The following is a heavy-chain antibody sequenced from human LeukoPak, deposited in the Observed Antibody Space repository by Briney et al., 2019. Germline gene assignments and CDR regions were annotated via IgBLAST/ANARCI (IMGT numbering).Heavy chain of an antibody. CDR2: ISYDGSNK. CDR3: AKDAFGV. V-gene: IGHV3-30*18. D-gene: IGHD3-10*01. J-gene: IGHJ6*02. CDR1: GFTFSSYG. Sequence: GGSLRLSCAASGFTFSSYGMHWVRQAPGKGLEWVAVISYDGSNKYYADSVKGRFTISRDNSKNTLYLQMNSLRAEDTAVYYCAKDAFGVWGQGTTVTASS.